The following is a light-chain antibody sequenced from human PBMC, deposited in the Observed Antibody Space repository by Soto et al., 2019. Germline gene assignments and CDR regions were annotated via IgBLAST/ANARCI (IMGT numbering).Light chain of an antibody. V-gene: IGLV2-14*01. Sequence: QSVLTQPASVSGSPGQSITTSCTGTSNDIGNYNYVSWYQQHPGKAPKVMIYEVSNRPSGISNRFSGSKSGNTASLTISGLHAEDAADSYCTSYTGTSTLYVFGSET. CDR1: SNDIGNYNY. CDR2: EVS. CDR3: TSYTGTSTLYV. J-gene: IGLJ1*01.